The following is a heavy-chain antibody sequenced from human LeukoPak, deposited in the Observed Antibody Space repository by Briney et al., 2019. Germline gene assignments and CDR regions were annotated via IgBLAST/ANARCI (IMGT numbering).Heavy chain of an antibody. V-gene: IGHV4-38-2*02. J-gene: IGHJ4*02. CDR2: IYHSGST. CDR3: AREAQYSSALTHNDY. CDR1: GYSISSGYY. D-gene: IGHD6-19*01. Sequence: SETLSLTCTVSGYSISSGYYWGWIRQPPGKGLEWIGSIYHSGSTYYNPSLKSRVTISVDTSKNQFSLKLSSVTAADTAVYYCAREAQYSSALTHNDYWSQGTLVTVSS.